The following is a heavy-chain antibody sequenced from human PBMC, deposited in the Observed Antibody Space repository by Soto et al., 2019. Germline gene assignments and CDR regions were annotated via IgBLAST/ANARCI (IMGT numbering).Heavy chain of an antibody. D-gene: IGHD3-16*01. Sequence: ASVKVSCKASGYTFTSYGISWVRQAPGQGPEWMGSIMPYNGNTNYAQKLQGRVTMATDKATRTAYMELSSLRSGDAAVYYCATSRGFYAAMDVWGQGITVTVSS. CDR2: IMPYNGNT. V-gene: IGHV1-18*01. CDR1: GYTFTSYG. J-gene: IGHJ6*02. CDR3: ATSRGFYAAMDV.